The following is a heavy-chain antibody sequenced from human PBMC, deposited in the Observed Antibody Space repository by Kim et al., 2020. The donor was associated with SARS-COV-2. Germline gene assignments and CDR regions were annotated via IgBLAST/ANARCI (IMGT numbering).Heavy chain of an antibody. CDR2: INAGNGNS. V-gene: IGHV1-3*01. CDR1: GYTFTSYA. J-gene: IGHJ6*03. D-gene: IGHD2-15*01. Sequence: ASVKVSCKASGYTFTSYAMHWVRQAPGQRLEWMGWINAGNGNSKYSQKFQGRVTITRDTSVSTAYMELSRLRSEDTAVYYCARGGCWGLIYYYYMDVWGK. CDR3: ARGGCWGLIYYYYMDV.